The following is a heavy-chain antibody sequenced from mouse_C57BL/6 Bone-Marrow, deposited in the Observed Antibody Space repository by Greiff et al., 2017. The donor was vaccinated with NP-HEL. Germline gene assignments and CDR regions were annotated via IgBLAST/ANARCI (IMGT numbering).Heavy chain of an antibody. V-gene: IGHV1-82*01. J-gene: IGHJ4*01. CDR1: GYAFSSSW. CDR2: IYPGDGDT. Sequence: VQLVESGPELVKPGASVKISCKASGYAFSSSWMNWVKQRPGKGLEWIGRIYPGDGDTNYNGKFKGKATLTADKSSSTAYMQLSSLTSEDSAVYFCARDDYGSSYVDYAMDYWGQGTTVTVSS. D-gene: IGHD1-1*01. CDR3: ARDDYGSSYVDYAMDY.